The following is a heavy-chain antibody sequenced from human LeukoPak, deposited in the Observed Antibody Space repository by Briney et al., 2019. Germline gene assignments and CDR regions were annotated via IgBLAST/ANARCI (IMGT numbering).Heavy chain of an antibody. J-gene: IGHJ5*02. V-gene: IGHV1-2*02. CDR3: AREKTLQKHNWFDP. Sequence: ASVKVSCKASGYTFTGYYMHWVRQAPGQGLEWMGWINPNSGGTNYAQKFQGRVTMTRDTSISTAYMELSRLRSDDTAVYYCAREKTLQKHNWFDPWGQGTLVTVSS. CDR1: GYTFTGYY. CDR2: INPNSGGT.